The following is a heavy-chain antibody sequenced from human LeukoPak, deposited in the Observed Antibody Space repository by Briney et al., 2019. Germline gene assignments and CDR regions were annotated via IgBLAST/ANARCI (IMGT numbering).Heavy chain of an antibody. V-gene: IGHV4-39*01. CDR1: GVSNSSSGYY. CDR3: ARQDGYNCGHFVY. J-gene: IGHJ4*02. CDR2: IYYSGST. D-gene: IGHD5-18*01. Sequence: KPSETLSLTCTVSGVSNSSSGYYWGWIRQSPGKGLEWIGSIYYSGSTYYNPSLKSRITMSVDTSNNQFSLKLSSVTAADTAVYYCARQDGYNCGHFVYWGRGTLVTVSS.